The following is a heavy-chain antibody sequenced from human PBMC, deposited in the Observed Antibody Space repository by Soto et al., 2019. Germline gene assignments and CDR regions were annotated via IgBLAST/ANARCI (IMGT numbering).Heavy chain of an antibody. J-gene: IGHJ6*02. CDR1: GYTFTSYS. D-gene: IGHD3-22*01. CDR3: AREGENYYDSSGYYYYGMDV. V-gene: IGHV1-18*04. CDR2: ISAYNGNT. Sequence: QVQLVQSGAEVKKPGASVKVSCKASGYTFTSYSISWVRQAPGQGLEWMGWISAYNGNTNYAQKLQGRVTMTTDTSTSTAYMELRSLRSDDTAVYYCAREGENYYDSSGYYYYGMDVWGQGTTVTVSS.